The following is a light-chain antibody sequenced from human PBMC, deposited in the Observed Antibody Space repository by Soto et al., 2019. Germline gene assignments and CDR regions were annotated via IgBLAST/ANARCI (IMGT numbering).Light chain of an antibody. CDR2: ENN. Sequence: QSVLTQPPSVSAAPGQKVTISCSGSSSNIGNNSVSWYQQLPGTAPKLLIYENNKRPSGIPDRFSGSKSGTSATLGITGLQTGDEADYYCGTWDSSLSAWVFGGGTKVTVL. CDR1: SSNIGNNS. CDR3: GTWDSSLSAWV. V-gene: IGLV1-51*02. J-gene: IGLJ2*01.